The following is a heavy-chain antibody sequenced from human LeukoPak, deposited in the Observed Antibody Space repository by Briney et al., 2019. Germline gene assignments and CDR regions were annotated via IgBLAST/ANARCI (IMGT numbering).Heavy chain of an antibody. D-gene: IGHD3-3*01. CDR1: GFTFSSYG. J-gene: IGHJ6*02. CDR2: IRYDGSNK. Sequence: GGSLRLSCAASGFTFSSYGMHWVRQAPGKGLEWVAVIRYDGSNKYYADSVKGRFTISRDNSKNTLYLQMNSLRAEDTAVYYCARDISTYYDFWSGYYTVYYYGMDVWGQGTTVTVSS. V-gene: IGHV3-33*01. CDR3: ARDISTYYDFWSGYYTVYYYGMDV.